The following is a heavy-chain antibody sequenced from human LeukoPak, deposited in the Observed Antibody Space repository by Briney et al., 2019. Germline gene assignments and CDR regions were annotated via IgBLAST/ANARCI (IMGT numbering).Heavy chain of an antibody. CDR3: AKGQWLAGFDY. CDR1: GFTFDDYA. J-gene: IGHJ4*02. V-gene: IGHV3-9*01. Sequence: GGSLRLSCAASGFTFDDYAMHWVRQAPGKGLEWVSGISWNSGSIGYADSVKSRFTISRDNAKNSLYLQMNSLRAEDTALYYCAKGQWLAGFDYWGQGTLVTVSS. CDR2: ISWNSGSI. D-gene: IGHD6-19*01.